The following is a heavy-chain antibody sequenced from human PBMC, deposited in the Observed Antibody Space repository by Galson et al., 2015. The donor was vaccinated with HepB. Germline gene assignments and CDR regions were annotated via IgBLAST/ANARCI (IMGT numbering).Heavy chain of an antibody. CDR3: AKDLHGGVVATLIFDY. V-gene: IGHV3-23*01. CDR2: ISGSGGST. J-gene: IGHJ4*02. D-gene: IGHD5-12*01. CDR1: GFTFSSYA. Sequence: SLRLSCAASGFTFSSYAMSWVRQAPGKGLEWVSAISGSGGSTYYADSVKGRFTISRDNSKNTLYLQMNSLRAEDTAVYYCAKDLHGGVVATLIFDYWGQGTLVTVSS.